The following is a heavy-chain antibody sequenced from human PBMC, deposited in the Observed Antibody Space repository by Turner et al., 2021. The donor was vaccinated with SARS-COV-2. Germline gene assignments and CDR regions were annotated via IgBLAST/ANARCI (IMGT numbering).Heavy chain of an antibody. CDR2: FEPEDGET. D-gene: IGHD2-2*01. Sequence: QVQLVQSGAEVKKPGASVKVSCKISGYTLTELSMYWVRQAPGKGREWMGGFEPEDGETIYAQNFQGRVTMTEDTSTDTAYMELSSLRSEDTAVYFCATGYQLRVNWFDPWGQGTLVTVSS. J-gene: IGHJ5*02. CDR3: ATGYQLRVNWFDP. V-gene: IGHV1-24*01. CDR1: GYTLTELS.